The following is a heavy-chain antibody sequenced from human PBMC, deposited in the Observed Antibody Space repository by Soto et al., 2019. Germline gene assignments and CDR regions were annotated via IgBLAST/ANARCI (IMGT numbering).Heavy chain of an antibody. CDR1: GGSISSGDYY. CDR2: IYYGGST. J-gene: IGHJ6*02. V-gene: IGHV4-30-4*01. CDR3: AREPVLRPVGMDV. D-gene: IGHD3-3*01. Sequence: PSETLSLTCTVSGGSISSGDYYWSWIRQPPGKGLEWIGYIYYGGSTYYNPSLKSRVTISVDTSKNQFSLKLSSVTAADTAVYYCAREPVLRPVGMDVWGQGTTVTVSS.